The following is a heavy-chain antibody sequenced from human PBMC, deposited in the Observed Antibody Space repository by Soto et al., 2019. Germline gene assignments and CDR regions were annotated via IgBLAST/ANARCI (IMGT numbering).Heavy chain of an antibody. J-gene: IGHJ4*02. V-gene: IGHV1-18*01. CDR3: ARSLGSGTGFDY. D-gene: IGHD3-10*01. CDR2: ISGYNGDT. CDR1: GYTFSNYG. Sequence: QVQLVQSAAEVKKPGASVKVSCKASGYTFSNYGISWVRQAPGQGLEWTAWISGYNGDTKNAQSVQGRVTVTTDTSTSTSYMELRSLRSDDTAIYYCARSLGSGTGFDYWGQGTLVTVSS.